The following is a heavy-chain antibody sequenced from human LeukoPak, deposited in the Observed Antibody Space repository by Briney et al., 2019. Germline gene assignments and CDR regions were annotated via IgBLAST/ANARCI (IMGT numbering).Heavy chain of an antibody. V-gene: IGHV3-48*01. D-gene: IGHD2-15*01. CDR2: ISSSSNTI. J-gene: IGHJ4*02. CDR3: ARALPGGSGYFDF. CDR1: GFTFSVYS. Sequence: GGSLRLSCAASGFTFSVYSMDWVRQAPGKGLEWVSYISSSSNTIYYADSVKGRFTISRDNAKNSLYLQMNSLRAEDSAVFYCARALPGGSGYFDFWGRGTLVTVSS.